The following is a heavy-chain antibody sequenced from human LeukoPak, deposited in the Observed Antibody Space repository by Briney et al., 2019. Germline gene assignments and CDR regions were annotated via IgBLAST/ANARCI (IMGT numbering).Heavy chain of an antibody. CDR3: AKGGIAVAGTSYYYYMDV. CDR1: GFTFDDYA. CDR2: ISGSGDYT. V-gene: IGHV3-23*01. D-gene: IGHD6-19*01. J-gene: IGHJ6*03. Sequence: PGRSLRLSCAASGFTFDDYAIHWVRQAPGKGLEWVSAISGSGDYTYYADSVKGRFTISRDNSKNTLHLQMNSLRAEDAAVYYCAKGGIAVAGTSYYYYMDVWGKGTTVTISS.